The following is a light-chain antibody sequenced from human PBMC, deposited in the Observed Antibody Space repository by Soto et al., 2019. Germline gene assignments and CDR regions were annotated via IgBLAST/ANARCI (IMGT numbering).Light chain of an antibody. V-gene: IGKV2-28*01. Sequence: VMTQSPLSLSVTPGEPASISCRSSQSLLHSNGYNYLDWYLQKPGQSPQLLIYLGSFRAAGVPARVRGSGSGSDFALKISSVEAADVGVYYCMHAPQTPSFGGGTKVEIK. CDR1: QSLLHSNGYNY. CDR2: LGS. CDR3: MHAPQTPS. J-gene: IGKJ4*01.